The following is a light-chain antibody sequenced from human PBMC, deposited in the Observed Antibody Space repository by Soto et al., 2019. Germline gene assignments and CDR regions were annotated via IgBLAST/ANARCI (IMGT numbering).Light chain of an antibody. J-gene: IGKJ1*01. CDR3: QQYNKYSWT. Sequence: DIQMTQSPSTLSASVGDRVTITCRASQSVSSWLAWYQQKPGKAPKLLIYDASNLESGVPSRFSGSGSGTEFTLTISSLQPDDFATYYCQQYNKYSWTFGQGTKV. CDR1: QSVSSW. V-gene: IGKV1-5*01. CDR2: DAS.